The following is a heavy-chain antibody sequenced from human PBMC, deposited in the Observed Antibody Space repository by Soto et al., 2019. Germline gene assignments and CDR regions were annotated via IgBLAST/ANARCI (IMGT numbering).Heavy chain of an antibody. V-gene: IGHV4-61*01. CDR2: IFDSGST. CDR1: GGSVSSGSYY. J-gene: IGHJ4*02. D-gene: IGHD3-10*01. CDR3: ARGQFYCSGNYLDY. Sequence: QVQLQESGPGLVKPSETLSLTCTVSGGSVSSGSYYWSWIRQPPGKGLEWIGYIFDSGSTNYNPSLTSRVTISVDTSKNQFSLMLISVTASDTAVYYCARGQFYCSGNYLDYWGQGTLVTVSS.